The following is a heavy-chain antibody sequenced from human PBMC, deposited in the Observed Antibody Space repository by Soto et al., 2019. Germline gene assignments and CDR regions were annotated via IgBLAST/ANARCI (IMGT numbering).Heavy chain of an antibody. V-gene: IGHV5-51*01. J-gene: IGHJ6*02. CDR2: IYPGDSDT. Sequence: PGESLKISCKGSGYSFTSYWIGWVRQMPGKGLEWMGIIYPGDSDTRYSPSFQGQVTISADKSISTAYLQWSSLKASDTAMYYCASSGYSYGSVSYYYYGMDVWGQGTTVTVSS. D-gene: IGHD5-18*01. CDR1: GYSFTSYW. CDR3: ASSGYSYGSVSYYYYGMDV.